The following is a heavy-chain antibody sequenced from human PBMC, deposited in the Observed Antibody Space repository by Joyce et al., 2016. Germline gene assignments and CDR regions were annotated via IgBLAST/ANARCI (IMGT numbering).Heavy chain of an antibody. Sequence: EVQLVQSGAEVKKPGESLKISCKGSRYSFTNYWVGWVRQMPGKGLEWRGIINTGDCHTRYSPAFQGQVTISADKSIRTAYLQWSSLKASDTAIYYCARSLNNWNDLFGGSFDSWGQGTLVTVSS. CDR1: RYSFTNYW. CDR2: INTGDCHT. V-gene: IGHV5-51*01. CDR3: ARSLNNWNDLFGGSFDS. D-gene: IGHD1-20*01. J-gene: IGHJ4*02.